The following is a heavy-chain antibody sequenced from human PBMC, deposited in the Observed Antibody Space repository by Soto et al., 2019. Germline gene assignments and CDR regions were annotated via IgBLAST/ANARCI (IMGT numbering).Heavy chain of an antibody. Sequence: GGSLRLSCAASVFTFSNYSMNLFRQAPAMGLEWVSYITASRSTIYYAASVMGRFTISRDNAKNSLFLQMNSLRDEDTAMYYCARAGHEPGAWDEYRGQGSLVTVSS. V-gene: IGHV3-48*02. CDR1: VFTFSNYS. CDR2: ITASRSTI. CDR3: ARAGHEPGAWDEY. J-gene: IGHJ4*02. D-gene: IGHD1-26*01.